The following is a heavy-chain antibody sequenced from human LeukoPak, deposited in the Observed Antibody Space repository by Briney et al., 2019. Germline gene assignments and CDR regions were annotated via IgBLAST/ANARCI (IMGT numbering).Heavy chain of an antibody. J-gene: IGHJ5*02. Sequence: PSETLSLTCGVSGGAFSAYYWSWIRQPPRKGLEWIGEIYHDGDVKYNPSLKSRVTMSIDASKKQFPLNLRSVTAADTAVYYCARVPLYTSHWHWFDPWGQGTLVTVSS. CDR3: ARVPLYTSHWHWFDP. V-gene: IGHV4-34*01. D-gene: IGHD2-2*02. CDR1: GGAFSAYY. CDR2: IYHDGDV.